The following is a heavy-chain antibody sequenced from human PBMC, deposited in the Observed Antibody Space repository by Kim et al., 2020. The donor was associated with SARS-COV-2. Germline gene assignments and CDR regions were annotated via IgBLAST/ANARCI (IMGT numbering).Heavy chain of an antibody. Sequence: AESVKGRFTISRDDSKSTLYLKMNSLSAEDTAVYYCAKAIGDSAYYSIDYWGQGTLLTVSS. J-gene: IGHJ4*02. D-gene: IGHD3-22*01. V-gene: IGHV3-23*01. CDR3: AKAIGDSAYYSIDY.